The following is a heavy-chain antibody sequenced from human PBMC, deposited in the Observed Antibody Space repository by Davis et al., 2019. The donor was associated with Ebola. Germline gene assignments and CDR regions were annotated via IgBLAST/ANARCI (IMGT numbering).Heavy chain of an antibody. CDR3: TTDPQPRVAWLRMAY. CDR1: GFTFSNAW. CDR2: IKSKTDGGTT. D-gene: IGHD5-12*01. J-gene: IGHJ4*02. V-gene: IGHV3-15*01. Sequence: GGSLRLSCAASGFTFSNAWMSWVRQAPGKGLEWVGRIKSKTDGGTTDYAAPVKGRFTISRDDSKNTLYLQMNSLKTEDTAVYYCTTDPQPRVAWLRMAYWGQGTLVTVSS.